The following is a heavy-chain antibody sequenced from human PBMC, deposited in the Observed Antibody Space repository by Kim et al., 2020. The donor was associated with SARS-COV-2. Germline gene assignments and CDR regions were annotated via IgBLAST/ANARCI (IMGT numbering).Heavy chain of an antibody. CDR3: ALEGYGGNQWDY. Sequence: SVKVSCKASGGTFSSYAISWVRQAPGQGLEWMGGIIPIFGTANYAQKFQGRVTITADESTSTAYMELSSLRSEDTAVYYCALEGYGGNQWDYWGQGTLVTVSS. V-gene: IGHV1-69*13. CDR2: IIPIFGTA. D-gene: IGHD4-17*01. J-gene: IGHJ4*02. CDR1: GGTFSSYA.